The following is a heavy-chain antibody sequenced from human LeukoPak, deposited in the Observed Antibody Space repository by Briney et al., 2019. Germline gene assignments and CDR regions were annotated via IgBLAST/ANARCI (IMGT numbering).Heavy chain of an antibody. CDR1: GYTFTSYD. V-gene: IGHV1-8*01. D-gene: IGHD2-15*01. Sequence: ASVKVSCKASGYTFTSYDINWVRQATGQGLEWMGWMNPNSGNTGYAQKFQGRVTMTRNTSISTAYMELSSLRSEDTALYYCARPLRGYCSGGSCYKGILVYWGQGTLVTVSS. CDR3: ARPLRGYCSGGSCYKGILVY. CDR2: MNPNSGNT. J-gene: IGHJ4*02.